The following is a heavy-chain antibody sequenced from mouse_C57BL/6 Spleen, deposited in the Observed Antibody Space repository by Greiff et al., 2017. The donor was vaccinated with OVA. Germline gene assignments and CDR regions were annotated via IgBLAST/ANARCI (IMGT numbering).Heavy chain of an antibody. Sequence: VQLKQPGAELVRPGTSVKLSCKASGYTFTSYWMHWVKQRPGQGLEWIGVIDPSDSYTNYNQKFKGKATLTVDTSSSTAYMQLSSLTSEDSAVYYCARQLRLRNPMDYWGQGTSVTVSS. J-gene: IGHJ4*01. V-gene: IGHV1-59*01. CDR3: ARQLRLRNPMDY. D-gene: IGHD3-2*02. CDR1: GYTFTSYW. CDR2: IDPSDSYT.